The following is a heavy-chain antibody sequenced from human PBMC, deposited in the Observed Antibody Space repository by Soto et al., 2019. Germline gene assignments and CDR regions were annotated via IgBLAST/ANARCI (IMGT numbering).Heavy chain of an antibody. CDR2: ISSSGSTI. Sequence: SLRLSCAASGFTFSSYEMNWVRQAPGKGLEWVSYISSSGSTIYYADSVKGRFTISRDNAKNSLYLQMNSLRAEDTAVYYCARERSYGDYGAYNWFDPWGQGTLVTVSS. CDR1: GFTFSSYE. J-gene: IGHJ5*02. D-gene: IGHD4-17*01. CDR3: ARERSYGDYGAYNWFDP. V-gene: IGHV3-48*03.